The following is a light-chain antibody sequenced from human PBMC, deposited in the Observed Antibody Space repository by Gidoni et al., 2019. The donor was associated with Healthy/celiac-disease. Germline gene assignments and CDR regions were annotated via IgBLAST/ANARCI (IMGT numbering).Light chain of an antibody. CDR2: AAS. CDR3: QQSYSTLLYT. V-gene: IGKV1-39*01. CDR1: QSISSY. Sequence: DLQMTQSPSSLSASVGDRVTITCRASQSISSYLNWYQQKPGKAPKLLIYAASSLQSGVPSRFSGSGSGTDFTLTISSLQPEDFATYYCQQSYSTLLYTFGQXTKLEIK. J-gene: IGKJ2*01.